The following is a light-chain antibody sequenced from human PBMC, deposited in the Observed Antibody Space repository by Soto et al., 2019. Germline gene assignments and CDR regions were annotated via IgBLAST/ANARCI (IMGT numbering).Light chain of an antibody. Sequence: AIRMTQSPSSLSASTGDRVTITCRASQGISSYLAWYQQKPGKGPKLLIYAASTLQSGVPSRFSGSGSGTDFTLTINCLQSEDSATYYCQQYSNYPLYTFGQGTKLEIK. CDR2: AAS. CDR3: QQYSNYPLYT. J-gene: IGKJ2*01. V-gene: IGKV1-8*01. CDR1: QGISSY.